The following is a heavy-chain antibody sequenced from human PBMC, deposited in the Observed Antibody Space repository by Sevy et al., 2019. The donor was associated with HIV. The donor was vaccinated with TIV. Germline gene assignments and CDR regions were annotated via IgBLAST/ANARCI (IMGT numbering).Heavy chain of an antibody. CDR3: ARDPGRDGYNRSFDY. J-gene: IGHJ4*02. CDR1: GFTFSSYA. D-gene: IGHD5-12*01. Sequence: GGSLRLSCAASGFTFSSYAMHWVRQAPGKGLEWVAVISYDGSNKYYADSVKGRFTTSRDNSKNTLYLQMNSLRAEDTAVYYCARDPGRDGYNRSFDYWGQGTLVTVSS. CDR2: ISYDGSNK. V-gene: IGHV3-30-3*01.